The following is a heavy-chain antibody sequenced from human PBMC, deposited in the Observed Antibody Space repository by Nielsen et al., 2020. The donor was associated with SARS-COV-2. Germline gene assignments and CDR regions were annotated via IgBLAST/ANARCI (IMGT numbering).Heavy chain of an antibody. V-gene: IGHV3-9*01. CDR3: AKGAIGYYYGSGSLNYYGMDV. CDR1: GFTFDDYG. Sequence: SLKISCAASGFTFDDYGMHWVRQAPGKGLEWVSGISWNSGSIGYADSVKGRFTISRDNTKNSLYLQMNSLRAEDTALYYCAKGAIGYYYGSGSLNYYGMDVWGQGTTVTVSS. CDR2: ISWNSGSI. D-gene: IGHD3-10*01. J-gene: IGHJ6*02.